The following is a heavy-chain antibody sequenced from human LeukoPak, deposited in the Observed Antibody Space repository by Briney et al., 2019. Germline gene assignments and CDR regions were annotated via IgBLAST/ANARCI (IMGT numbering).Heavy chain of an antibody. Sequence: GGSLRLSCAASGFTFSSYAMSWVRQAPGKGLEWVSAISGSGGSTYYADSVKGRFTISRDNSKNTLYLQMNSLRVEDTAAYYCAKDLPYVQRGYYFDYWGQGTLVTVSS. V-gene: IGHV3-23*01. CDR3: AKDLPYVQRGYYFDY. J-gene: IGHJ4*02. CDR2: ISGSGGST. CDR1: GFTFSSYA. D-gene: IGHD3-16*01.